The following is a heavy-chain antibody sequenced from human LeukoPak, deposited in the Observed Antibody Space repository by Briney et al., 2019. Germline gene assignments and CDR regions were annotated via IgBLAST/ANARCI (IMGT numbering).Heavy chain of an antibody. CDR2: IYTSGST. D-gene: IGHD3-22*01. Sequence: SETLSLTCTVSGGSTSSYYWSWIRQPAGKGLEWIGRIYTSGSTNYNPSLKGRVTMSVDTSKNQFSLKLSSVTAADTAVYYCARTMRGRNYYDSSGSNDAFDIWGQGTMVTVSS. V-gene: IGHV4-4*07. CDR1: GGSTSSYY. J-gene: IGHJ3*02. CDR3: ARTMRGRNYYDSSGSNDAFDI.